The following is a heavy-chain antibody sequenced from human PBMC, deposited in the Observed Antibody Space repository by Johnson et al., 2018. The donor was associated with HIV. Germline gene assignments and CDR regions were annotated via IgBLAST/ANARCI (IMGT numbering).Heavy chain of an antibody. D-gene: IGHD4-17*01. Sequence: MMLVESGGGSVKPGDSLRLSCAASGFTFSSYAMHWVRQAPGKGLEWVSLIYSGDTTYYADSVKGRFTISRDNSKNTLYLQMNSLRAEDTAVYYCARMTTTVSHHDAFDIWGQGTMVTVSS. CDR3: ARMTTTVSHHDAFDI. V-gene: IGHV3-66*01. CDR1: GFTFSSYA. CDR2: IYSGDTT. J-gene: IGHJ3*02.